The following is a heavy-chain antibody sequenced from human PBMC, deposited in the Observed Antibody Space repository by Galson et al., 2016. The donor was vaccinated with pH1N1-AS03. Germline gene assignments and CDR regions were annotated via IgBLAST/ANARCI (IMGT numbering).Heavy chain of an antibody. CDR2: IDPYDSQT. Sequence: QSGAEVTKPGESLRISCKASGYSFTSHWITWVRQMPGKGLEWMGKIDPYDSQTNYSPSFQGHITFSVDTSITTAYLQWSSLKASDTAIYYCASNTYSTRWSFLLGSWDHGSSAPVSS. CDR1: GYSFTSHW. D-gene: IGHD6-13*01. V-gene: IGHV5-10-1*01. J-gene: IGHJ5*01. CDR3: ASNTYSTRWSFLLGS.